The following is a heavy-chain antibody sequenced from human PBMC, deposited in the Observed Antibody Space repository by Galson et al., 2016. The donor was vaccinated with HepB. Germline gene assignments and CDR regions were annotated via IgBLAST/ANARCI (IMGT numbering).Heavy chain of an antibody. CDR3: ARGVTGTPYFDF. J-gene: IGHJ4*02. V-gene: IGHV4-59*01. CDR2: IYKTGNT. D-gene: IGHD2-21*02. Sequence: SETLSLTCNVSGGSISSYFWSWVRQPPGKELEWIGYIYKTGNTNYSPSLKSRVTVSVDTSKNQFSLELRSMTAADTAIYYCARGVTGTPYFDFWGQGALVTVSS. CDR1: GGSISSYF.